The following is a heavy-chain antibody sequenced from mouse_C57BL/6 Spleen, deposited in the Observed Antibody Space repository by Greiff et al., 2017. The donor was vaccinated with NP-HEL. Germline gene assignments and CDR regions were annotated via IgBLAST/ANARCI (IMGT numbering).Heavy chain of an antibody. D-gene: IGHD1-1*01. V-gene: IGHV5-4*03. J-gene: IGHJ2*01. CDR2: ISDGGSYT. CDR3: ARGGTVVATNYFDY. CDR1: GFTFSSYA. Sequence: EVMLVESGGGLVKPGGSLKLSCAASGFTFSSYAMSWFRQTPEKRLEWVATISDGGSYTYYPDNVKGRFTISRDNAKNNLYLQMSHLKSEDTAMYYCARGGTVVATNYFDYWGQGTTLTVSS.